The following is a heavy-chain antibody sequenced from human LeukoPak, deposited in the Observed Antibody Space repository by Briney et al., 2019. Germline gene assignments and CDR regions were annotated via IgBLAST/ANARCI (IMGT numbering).Heavy chain of an antibody. CDR3: ARDPGHDTSNYGGLDF. Sequence: SETLSLTCTVSGGSMNINNYYWAWIRQSPGKGLEWLGSIYYTGTTYYNPSLDHRVTISVDTSKNQFSLRLSFVTAADTAVYYCARDPGHDTSNYGGLDFWGQGTLVTVSS. D-gene: IGHD4-11*01. CDR1: GGSMNINNYY. J-gene: IGHJ4*02. CDR2: IYYTGTT. V-gene: IGHV4-39*07.